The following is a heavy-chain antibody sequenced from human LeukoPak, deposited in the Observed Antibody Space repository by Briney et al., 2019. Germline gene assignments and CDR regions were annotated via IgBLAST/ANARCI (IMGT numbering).Heavy chain of an antibody. CDR2: ISGSGKST. D-gene: IGHD2/OR15-2a*01. J-gene: IGHJ6*04. CDR3: VILVEI. CDR1: GFTFNNFG. Sequence: PGGSLRLSCAASGFTFNNFGMTWVRQAPGKGLEWVPVISGSGKSTYYADSVRGRFTISRDNSRDMVYLQMNSLRVDDTATYYCVILVEIWGKGTTVIVSS. V-gene: IGHV3-23*01.